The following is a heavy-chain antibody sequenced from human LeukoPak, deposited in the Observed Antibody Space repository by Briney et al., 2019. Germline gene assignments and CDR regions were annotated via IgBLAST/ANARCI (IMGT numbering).Heavy chain of an antibody. D-gene: IGHD3-22*01. J-gene: IGHJ2*01. Sequence: GASVKVSCKASGDTFSSYAISWVRQAPGQGLEWMGGIIPIFGTANYAKKFQGRVTITTDESTSTAYMELSSLRSEDTAVYYCARRGGMRVGYYDSSGPDWYFDLWGRGTLVTVSS. CDR3: ARRGGMRVGYYDSSGPDWYFDL. V-gene: IGHV1-69*05. CDR2: IIPIFGTA. CDR1: GDTFSSYA.